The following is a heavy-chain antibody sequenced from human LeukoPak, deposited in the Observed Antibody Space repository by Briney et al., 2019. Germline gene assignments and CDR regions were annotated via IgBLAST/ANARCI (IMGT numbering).Heavy chain of an antibody. V-gene: IGHV3-23*01. J-gene: IGHJ4*02. CDR3: AREPAPNNGPDYFDY. Sequence: GGSLRLSCAASGFTFSSYGMSWVRQAPGKGLEWVSAISGSGGSTYYADSVKGRFTISRDNSKNSLYLQMNSLRAEDTAVYYCAREPAPNNGPDYFDYWGQGTLVTVSS. CDR2: ISGSGGST. CDR1: GFTFSSYG. D-gene: IGHD1/OR15-1a*01.